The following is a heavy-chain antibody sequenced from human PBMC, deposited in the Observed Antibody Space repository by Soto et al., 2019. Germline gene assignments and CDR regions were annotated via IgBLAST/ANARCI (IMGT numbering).Heavy chain of an antibody. CDR1: GDSISSNNYY. CDR2: MYHSGNT. CDR3: ARHRGPTGPNY. D-gene: IGHD3-10*01. Sequence: QLQLQESGPGLVKPSETLSLTCTVSGDSISSNNYYWGWIRQPPGKGLEWLGSMYHSGNTYHNPSLKSRVTISVDTSKNQLSLNLRSVTAADTAVYYCARHRGPTGPNYWGQGTLVTVSS. J-gene: IGHJ4*02. V-gene: IGHV4-39*01.